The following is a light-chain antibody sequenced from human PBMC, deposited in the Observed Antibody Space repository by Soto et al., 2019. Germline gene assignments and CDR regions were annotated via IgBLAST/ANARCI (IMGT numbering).Light chain of an antibody. CDR1: QSVSSN. J-gene: IGKJ5*01. Sequence: EIVVTQSPATLSVSPGERATLSCRASQSVSSNLAWYQQKPGQAPRLLIYAASTRATGVPARFSGSGSGTDFTLTISSLEPEDFAVYYCQQRSNWKITFGQGTRLEIK. V-gene: IGKV3-11*01. CDR2: AAS. CDR3: QQRSNWKIT.